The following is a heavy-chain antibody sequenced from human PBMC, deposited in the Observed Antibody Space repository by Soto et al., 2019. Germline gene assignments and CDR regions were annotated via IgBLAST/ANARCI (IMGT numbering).Heavy chain of an antibody. V-gene: IGHV1-69*18. CDR3: PRWPQPPHTADLYAVDV. CDR2: IVPSVDTT. D-gene: IGHD2-21*02. J-gene: IGHJ6*02. CDR1: GGTFSRSG. Sequence: VQLVQSGTGVKKPGASVKVSCKASGGTFSRSGLHWVRQAPGQGLEWMGMIVPSVDTTNYAQKFQARVTISADQFTSTVNMELRSLRSDYTAVYYCPRWPQPPHTADLYAVDVWGQGTRVIVSS.